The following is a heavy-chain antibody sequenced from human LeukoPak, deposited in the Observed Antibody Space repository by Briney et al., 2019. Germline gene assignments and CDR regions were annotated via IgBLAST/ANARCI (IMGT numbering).Heavy chain of an antibody. J-gene: IGHJ4*02. CDR1: GFTLSSYA. D-gene: IGHD6-19*01. CDR2: IYYIGST. Sequence: GSLRLSCAASGFTLSSYAMSWVRQAPGKGLEWIGYIYYIGSTHYNPSLQSRVTISVDTSKNQFSLKLSSVTAADTAVYYCARYAAVAGTAFDYWGQGTLVTVSS. CDR3: ARYAAVAGTAFDY. V-gene: IGHV4-59*08.